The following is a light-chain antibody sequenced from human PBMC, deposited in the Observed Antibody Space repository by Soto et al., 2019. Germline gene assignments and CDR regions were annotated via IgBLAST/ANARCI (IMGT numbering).Light chain of an antibody. V-gene: IGKV1-5*01. J-gene: IGKJ4*01. CDR3: QQYERYPLT. Sequence: DIQMTQSPSTLSASIGDRVTITCRASQNIYKWLAWYQQKPQKAPKLLILEAAALETGVSPRFRGSGSGTEFTLTISSLQPDDFATYYCQQYERYPLTFGGGTKVE. CDR1: QNIYKW. CDR2: EAA.